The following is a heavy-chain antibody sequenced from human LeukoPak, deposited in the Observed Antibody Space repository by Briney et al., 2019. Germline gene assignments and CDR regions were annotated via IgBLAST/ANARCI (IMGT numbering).Heavy chain of an antibody. V-gene: IGHV1-2*02. Sequence: ASVKVSCKASGDTFTGYDMRWVRQAPGQGLEWMGWINPNSGATNYAQKFQGRVTMTRDTSISTAYMELSRLRSDDTAVYYCAREVSPTPDYNYYSYMAVWGKGTTVTVSS. CDR2: INPNSGAT. CDR1: GDTFTGYD. J-gene: IGHJ6*03. CDR3: AREVSPTPDYNYYSYMAV.